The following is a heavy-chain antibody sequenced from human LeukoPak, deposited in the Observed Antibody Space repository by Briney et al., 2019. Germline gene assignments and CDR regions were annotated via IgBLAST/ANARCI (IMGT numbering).Heavy chain of an antibody. CDR3: VRDSRSADY. Sequence: QSGGSLRLSCAASGFTFSTYCMHWVRQAPGKGPMWVSRICPDGTVTNYADSVKARFNISRDNARNTVYLQMNSLRVEDTAVYYCVRDSRSADYWGQGTLVTVSS. CDR1: GFTFSTYC. J-gene: IGHJ4*02. V-gene: IGHV3-74*01. CDR2: ICPDGTVT.